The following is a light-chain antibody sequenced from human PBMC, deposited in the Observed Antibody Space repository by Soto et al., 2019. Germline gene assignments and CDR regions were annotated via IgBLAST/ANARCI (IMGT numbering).Light chain of an antibody. Sequence: EIVLTQSPVTLSLSPGERATLSCRASQSVSTFLAWYQQTPGQAPRLLIYDASKRATGIPARFSGSGSGTDFTLTISSLEPEDFATYYCQQSNSFPRTFGGGTKVDIK. J-gene: IGKJ4*01. CDR3: QQSNSFPRT. CDR2: DAS. CDR1: QSVSTF. V-gene: IGKV3-11*01.